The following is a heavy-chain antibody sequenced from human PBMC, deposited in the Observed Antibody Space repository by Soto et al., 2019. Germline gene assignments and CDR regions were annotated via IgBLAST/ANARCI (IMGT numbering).Heavy chain of an antibody. Sequence: QITLKESGPTPVKPTQTLTLTCTFSGFSLSTSGVGVGWIRQPAGKALEWLALIYWDDDKRYSPFLNSRLTITKDTSKNQVVLTMTNMDPVDTATYYCTHAMLYCTGGSCTTWFDYWGQGTLVTVSS. D-gene: IGHD2-15*01. J-gene: IGHJ4*02. CDR1: GFSLSTSGVG. CDR3: THAMLYCTGGSCTTWFDY. CDR2: IYWDDDK. V-gene: IGHV2-5*02.